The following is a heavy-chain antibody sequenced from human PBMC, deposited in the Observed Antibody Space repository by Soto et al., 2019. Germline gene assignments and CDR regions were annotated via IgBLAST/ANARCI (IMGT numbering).Heavy chain of an antibody. D-gene: IGHD2-15*01. J-gene: IGHJ4*02. V-gene: IGHV1-69*13. CDR2: IIPIFGTA. CDR1: GGTFSSYA. Sequence: SVKVSCKASGGTFSSYAISWVRQAPGQGLEWMGGIIPIFGTANYAQKFQGRVTITADESTSTAYMELSSLRSEDTAVYYCATSYCSGGSCYFFFDYWGQGTLVTVSS. CDR3: ATSYCSGGSCYFFFDY.